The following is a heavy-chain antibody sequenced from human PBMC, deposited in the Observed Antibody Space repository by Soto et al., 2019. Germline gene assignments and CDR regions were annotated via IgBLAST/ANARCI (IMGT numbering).Heavy chain of an antibody. Sequence: EVQLVESGGGLVKPGGSLRLSCAASVFTFSSYSMNWVRQAPGKGLEWDSSISSSSNYIYYADSVEGRFTISRDNAKNSLYLQMNSLRAEDTAVYYCARDRPTYYYDSSGLRYFDLWGRGTLVTVSS. D-gene: IGHD3-22*01. J-gene: IGHJ2*01. CDR3: ARDRPTYYYDSSGLRYFDL. CDR1: VFTFSSYS. CDR2: ISSSSNYI. V-gene: IGHV3-21*01.